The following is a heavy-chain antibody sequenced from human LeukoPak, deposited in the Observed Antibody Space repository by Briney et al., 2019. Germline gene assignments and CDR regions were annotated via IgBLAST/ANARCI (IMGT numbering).Heavy chain of an antibody. D-gene: IGHD3-22*01. CDR1: GFTFSSYS. J-gene: IGHJ4*02. CDR2: ISSSSSYI. V-gene: IGHV3-21*01. CDR3: ARDLDYYDSSGSLTHFDC. Sequence: GGSLRLSCAASGFTFSSYSMNWVRQAPGKGLEWASSISSSSSYIYYADSVKGRFTISRDNAKKLLYLQMNSLRAEDTAVYYCARDLDYYDSSGSLTHFDCWGQGTLVTVSS.